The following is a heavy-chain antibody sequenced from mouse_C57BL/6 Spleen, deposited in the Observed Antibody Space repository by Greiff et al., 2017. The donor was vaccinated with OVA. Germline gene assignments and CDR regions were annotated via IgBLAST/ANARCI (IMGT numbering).Heavy chain of an antibody. D-gene: IGHD2-12*01. CDR3: ARDDYSDRSYAMDY. Sequence: EVKLVESGEGLVKPGGSLKLSCAASGFTFSSYSMSWVRQTPGKGLEWVAYISSGGDYTNYDDTVKGRVTISRDNARNTLYLQLSSLKSEDTAVYFCARDDYSDRSYAMDYWGQGTSVTVSS. J-gene: IGHJ4*01. CDR1: GFTFSSYS. CDR2: ISSGGDYT. V-gene: IGHV5S21*01.